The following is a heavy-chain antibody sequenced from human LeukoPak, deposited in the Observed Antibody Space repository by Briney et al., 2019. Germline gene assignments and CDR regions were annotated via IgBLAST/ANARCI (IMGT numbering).Heavy chain of an antibody. CDR2: INWRSNSL. V-gene: IGHV3-9*01. J-gene: IGHJ4*02. CDR3: AKEDDYGGNSDY. CDR1: GFTFHNYA. D-gene: IGHD4-23*01. Sequence: GGSLRLSCAASGFTFHNYAMHWVRQAPGKGLEWVSGINWRSNSLGYADSVKGRFTISRDNAKNSLYLQMNSLRAEDTAVYYCAKEDDYGGNSDYWGQGTLVTVSS.